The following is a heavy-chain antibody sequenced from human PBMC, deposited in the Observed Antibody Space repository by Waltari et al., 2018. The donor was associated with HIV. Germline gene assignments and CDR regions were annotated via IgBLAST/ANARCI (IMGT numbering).Heavy chain of an antibody. CDR3: GRGAWEVTTVTRRRSLEL. D-gene: IGHD4-17*01. Sequence: QVRLVESGGGAVQPGRSLRLSCVTSGFTLNDSDTHWVRPAPGQGREWAAVISGAGNNRAWGACSKCMVHLPRATAKQPGYVQVNRLRGEHSAVDYCGRGAWEVTTVTRRRSLELWGEGTPGRVSS. J-gene: IGHJ6*01. CDR1: GFTLNDSD. V-gene: IGHV3-33*05. CDR2: ISGAGNNR.